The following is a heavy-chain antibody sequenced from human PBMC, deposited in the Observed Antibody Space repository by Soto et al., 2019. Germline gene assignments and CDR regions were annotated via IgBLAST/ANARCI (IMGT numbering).Heavy chain of an antibody. D-gene: IGHD6-19*01. CDR3: AIPSGGAVAGTMAFDI. J-gene: IGHJ3*02. V-gene: IGHV1-46*03. CDR2: INPSGGST. Sequence: ASVKVSCKASGGTFTSYYMHWVRQAPGQGLEWMGIINPSGGSTSYAQKFQGRVTMTRDTSTSTVYMELSSLRSEDTAVYYCAIPSGGAVAGTMAFDIWGQGTMVTVSS. CDR1: GGTFTSYY.